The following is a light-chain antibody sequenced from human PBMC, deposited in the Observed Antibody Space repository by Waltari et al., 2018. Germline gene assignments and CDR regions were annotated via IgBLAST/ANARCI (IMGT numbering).Light chain of an antibody. J-gene: IGKJ1*01. V-gene: IGKV1-39*01. CDR2: AAS. CDR3: QQTYTLPPWT. Sequence: DIQMTQSPSSLSASVGDRVTITCRTSHTISSYVNWYQQKPGKAPDVLIFAASSLQRGVPSRFSGSGSGTEFTLTITSLQPEDFATYYCQQTYTLPPWTFGQGTKVEFK. CDR1: HTISSY.